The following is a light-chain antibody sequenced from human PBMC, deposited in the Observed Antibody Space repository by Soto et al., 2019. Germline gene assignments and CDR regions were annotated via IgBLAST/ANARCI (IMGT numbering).Light chain of an antibody. Sequence: QSALTQPASVSGSPGQSITISCTGTSSDVGGYNYVSWYQHHPGKAPKLMIYDVSNRPSGVSNRFSGSKSGNTASLTISGLQPEDEADYYCSSYPTSNTRQTVLGTGTKVTVL. J-gene: IGLJ1*01. V-gene: IGLV2-14*03. CDR2: DVS. CDR1: SSDVGGYNY. CDR3: SSYPTSNTRQTV.